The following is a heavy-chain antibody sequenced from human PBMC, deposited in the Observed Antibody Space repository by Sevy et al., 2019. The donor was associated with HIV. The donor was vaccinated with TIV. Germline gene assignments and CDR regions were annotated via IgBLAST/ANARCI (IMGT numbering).Heavy chain of an antibody. Sequence: GGSLRLSCTASGFTFGDYAMSWVRQAPGKGLEWVGFIRSKAYGGTTEYAASVKGRFTISRDDSKSIAYLQMNSLKTEDTAVYYYTREGRYCSSTSCYYFDYWGQGTLVTVSS. V-gene: IGHV3-49*04. J-gene: IGHJ4*02. CDR3: TREGRYCSSTSCYYFDY. D-gene: IGHD2-2*01. CDR1: GFTFGDYA. CDR2: IRSKAYGGTT.